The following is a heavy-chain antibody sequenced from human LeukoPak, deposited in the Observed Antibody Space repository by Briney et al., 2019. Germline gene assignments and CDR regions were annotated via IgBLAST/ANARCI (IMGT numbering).Heavy chain of an antibody. CDR1: GWSFSGYY. Sequence: PSETLSLTCAVYGWSFSGYYWNWIRQPPGKGLEWIGEIIQSGNTYYNPSLKSRVTVSLDTSKNQFSLKLSSVTAADTAVYYCTRGPRFGYPGYWGQGTLVTVSS. D-gene: IGHD3-10*01. V-gene: IGHV4-34*01. J-gene: IGHJ4*02. CDR3: TRGPRFGYPGY. CDR2: IIQSGNT.